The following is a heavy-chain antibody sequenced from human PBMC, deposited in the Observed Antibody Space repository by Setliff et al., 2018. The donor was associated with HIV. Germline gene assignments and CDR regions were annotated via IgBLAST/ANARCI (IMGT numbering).Heavy chain of an antibody. Sequence: SETLSLTCTVSGGSISSHYWSWIRQPPGKGLERIGHIYPSGTTSYNPSLKSRVNISLDTSKNQFSLKVTSVTAADTAVYYCARDPFGDSTLDYWGQGSLVTVSS. CDR1: GGSISSHY. J-gene: IGHJ4*02. V-gene: IGHV4-4*09. D-gene: IGHD4-17*01. CDR3: ARDPFGDSTLDY. CDR2: IYPSGTT.